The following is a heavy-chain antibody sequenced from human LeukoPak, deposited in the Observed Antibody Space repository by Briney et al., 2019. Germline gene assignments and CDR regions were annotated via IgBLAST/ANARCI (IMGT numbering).Heavy chain of an antibody. CDR3: ARDEVVAVAGFDY. J-gene: IGHJ4*02. CDR1: GFIFNKYW. V-gene: IGHV3-30*02. Sequence: GGSLRLSCAASGFIFNKYWMHWVRQAPGKGLEWVAFIRYDVTNTYYADPVKGRFTISRDNSKNTLYLQMNSLRAEDTAVYYCARDEVVAVAGFDYWGQGTLVTVSS. D-gene: IGHD6-19*01. CDR2: IRYDVTNT.